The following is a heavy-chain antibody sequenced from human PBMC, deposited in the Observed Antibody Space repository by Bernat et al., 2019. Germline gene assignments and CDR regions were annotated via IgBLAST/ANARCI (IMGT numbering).Heavy chain of an antibody. CDR1: GFTFSTYA. D-gene: IGHD6-6*01. CDR2: IRNRAIGYTT. CDR3: ARLSSSYYFDY. J-gene: IGHJ4*02. V-gene: IGHV3-72*01. Sequence: EVQLVESGGGLVQPGGSLRLSCEASGFTFSTYAMSRVRQAPGKGLEWVGRIRNRAIGYTTYYAASVKGRVSISRDDSKNSLYLQMNGLKTEDTAVYFCARLSSSYYFDYWGQGTLVTVSS.